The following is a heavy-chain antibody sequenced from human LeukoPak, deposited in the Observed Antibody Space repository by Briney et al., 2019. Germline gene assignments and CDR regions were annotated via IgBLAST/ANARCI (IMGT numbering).Heavy chain of an antibody. CDR2: IYSRGGT. CDR3: ARHDTAMATDYGMDV. CDR1: GFSVSNNY. V-gene: IGHV3-53*01. D-gene: IGHD5-18*01. Sequence: PGGSLRLSCAVSGFSVSNNYMNWVRQAPGKGLEWVSLIYSRGGTSYADSVKGRFTISRDDAKNSLYLQMNSLRAEDTAVYYCARHDTAMATDYGMDVWGQGTTVTVSS. J-gene: IGHJ6*02.